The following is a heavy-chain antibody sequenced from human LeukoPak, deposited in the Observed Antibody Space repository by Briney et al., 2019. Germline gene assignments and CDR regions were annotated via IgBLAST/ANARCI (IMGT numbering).Heavy chain of an antibody. CDR3: ARLNMPPPFGGNRYYYYYYMDV. D-gene: IGHD3-10*01. CDR2: IYPADSDT. Sequence: GESLKISCKSSGYSFTSYWIGWVRQMPGKGLELMGVIYPADSDTRYSPSFQGQVTISADKSISTAYLQWSSLKASDTAMYYCARLNMPPPFGGNRYYYYYYMDVWGKGTTVTISS. V-gene: IGHV5-51*01. J-gene: IGHJ6*03. CDR1: GYSFTSYW.